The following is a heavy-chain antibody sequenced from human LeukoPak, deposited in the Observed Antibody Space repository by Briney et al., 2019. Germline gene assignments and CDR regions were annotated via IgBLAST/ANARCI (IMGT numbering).Heavy chain of an antibody. Sequence: ASVKVSCKASGYTFTNYAISWARQAPGQGLEWVARISGYNGNTDYAQKVKDRLTVTADTSTAYLEMRGLTSDDTAVYYCARDHGDFVGVRVGFDSWGQGTRVTVSS. J-gene: IGHJ4*02. V-gene: IGHV1-18*01. CDR2: ISGYNGNT. CDR1: GYTFTNYA. CDR3: ARDHGDFVGVRVGFDS. D-gene: IGHD4-17*01.